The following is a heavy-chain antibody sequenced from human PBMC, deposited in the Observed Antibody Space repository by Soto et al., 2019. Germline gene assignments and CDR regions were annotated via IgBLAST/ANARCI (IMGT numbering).Heavy chain of an antibody. CDR1: GFTFSSYA. Sequence: GGSLRLSCAASGFTFSSYAMSWVRQAPGKGLEWVSAISGSGGSTYYADSVKGRFTISRDNSKNTLYLQMNSLRAEDTAVYYCAKWGTQSRDFWSGYQYYMDVWGKGTTVTVSS. CDR2: ISGSGGST. D-gene: IGHD3-3*01. CDR3: AKWGTQSRDFWSGYQYYMDV. V-gene: IGHV3-23*01. J-gene: IGHJ6*03.